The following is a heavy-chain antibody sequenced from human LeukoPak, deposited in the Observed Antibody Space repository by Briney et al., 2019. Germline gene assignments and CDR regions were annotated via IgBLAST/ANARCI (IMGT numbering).Heavy chain of an antibody. Sequence: GRSLRLSCTASGLTFGDYAMGWVRQAPGKGLEWVGFIRSKSYGETTEYAASVKGRFTMSRDDSKSIAYLQMSSLTIEDTAVYYCTGGGRFSDYWGQGTLVTVSS. J-gene: IGHJ4*02. D-gene: IGHD3-3*01. CDR3: TGGGRFSDY. CDR1: GLTFGDYA. CDR2: IRSKSYGETT. V-gene: IGHV3-49*04.